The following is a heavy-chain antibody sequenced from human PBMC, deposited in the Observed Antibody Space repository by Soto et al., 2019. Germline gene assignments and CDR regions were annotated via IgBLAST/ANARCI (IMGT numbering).Heavy chain of an antibody. CDR1: GFTFSSYG. V-gene: IGHV3-33*01. CDR3: ARMSSGCPSLDY. D-gene: IGHD3-22*01. CDR2: RWYDGSNK. J-gene: IGHJ4*02. Sequence: QVQLVESGGGVVQPGRSLRLSCAASGFTFSSYGMHWVRQAPGKGLEWVAVRWYDGSNKYYADSVKGRFTISRDNSKNTLYLQMNSLRAEDTAVYYCARMSSGCPSLDYWGQGTLVTVSS.